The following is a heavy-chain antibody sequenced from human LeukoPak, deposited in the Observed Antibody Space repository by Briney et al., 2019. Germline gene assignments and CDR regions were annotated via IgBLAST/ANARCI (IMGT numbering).Heavy chain of an antibody. V-gene: IGHV1-46*01. D-gene: IGHD3-22*01. CDR1: GYTFTSYY. CDR3: TRARHYYDSSGSPLGY. CDR2: INPSGGST. Sequence: ASVKVSCKASGYTFTSYYMHWVRQAPGQGLEWMGIINPSGGSTSYAQKFQGRVTMTRDTSTSTVYMELSSLRSEDTAVYYCTRARHYYDSSGSPLGYWGQGTLVTVSS. J-gene: IGHJ4*02.